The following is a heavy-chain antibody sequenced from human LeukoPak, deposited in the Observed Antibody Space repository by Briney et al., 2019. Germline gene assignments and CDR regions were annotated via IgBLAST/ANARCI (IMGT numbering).Heavy chain of an antibody. CDR1: GFTFSSYG. CDR3: AKGTGHYYYYMDV. Sequence: GRSLRLSCAASGFTFSSYGMHWVRQAPGKGLEWVALIWYDGSNKYYADSVKGRFTISRDNSKNTLYLQKNSLRAEDTAVYYCAKGTGHYYYYMDVWGKGTTVTVSS. J-gene: IGHJ6*03. D-gene: IGHD1-14*01. CDR2: IWYDGSNK. V-gene: IGHV3-33*06.